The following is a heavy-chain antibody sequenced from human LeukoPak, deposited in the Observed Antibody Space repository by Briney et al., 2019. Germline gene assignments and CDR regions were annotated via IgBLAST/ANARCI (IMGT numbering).Heavy chain of an antibody. V-gene: IGHV3-53*01. CDR2: IYSDNT. Sequence: GGSLRLSCAASGFTFSSHRMNWVRQAPGKGLEWVSFIYSDNTHYSDSVKGRFTISRDNSKNTLYLQMNSLRAEDTAVYYCARRAGAYSHPYDYWGQGTLVTVSS. CDR3: ARRAGAYSHPYDY. J-gene: IGHJ4*02. D-gene: IGHD4/OR15-4a*01. CDR1: GFTFSSHR.